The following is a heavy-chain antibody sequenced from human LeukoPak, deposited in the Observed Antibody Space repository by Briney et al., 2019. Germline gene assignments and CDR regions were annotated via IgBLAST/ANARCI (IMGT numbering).Heavy chain of an antibody. D-gene: IGHD2-15*01. V-gene: IGHV4-39*01. Sequence: SETLSLTCTVSGGSIRSSSYYWGWIRQPPGKGLEWIGRIYYSGSTYYNPSLKSRVTISVDTSKNQFSLKLSSVTAPDTAVYYCASLIVVVVAATHWFDPWGQGTLVTVSS. J-gene: IGHJ5*02. CDR1: GGSIRSSSYY. CDR2: IYYSGST. CDR3: ASLIVVVVAATHWFDP.